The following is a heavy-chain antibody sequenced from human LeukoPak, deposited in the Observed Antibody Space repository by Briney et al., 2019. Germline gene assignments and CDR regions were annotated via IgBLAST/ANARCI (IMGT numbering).Heavy chain of an antibody. D-gene: IGHD6-19*01. CDR2: INYSGST. J-gene: IGHJ4*02. CDR1: GGSISSNSYY. Sequence: PSETLSLTCTVSGGSISSNSYYWGWIRQPPGKGLEWIGSINYSGSTYYNPSLKSRVTISVDTSKNQFSLKLSSVTAADTAVYYCARHVSSDSSGWYLPDYWGQGTLVTVSS. V-gene: IGHV4-39*01. CDR3: ARHVSSDSSGWYLPDY.